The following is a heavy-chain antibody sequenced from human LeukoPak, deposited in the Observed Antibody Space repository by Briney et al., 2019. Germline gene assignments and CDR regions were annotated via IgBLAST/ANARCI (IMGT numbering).Heavy chain of an antibody. CDR2: IYYSGST. Sequence: SETLSLTCTVSGGSISSYYWSWIRQPPGKGLEWIGYIYYSGSTNYNPSLKSRVTISVDMSKNQFSLKLSSVTAADTAVYYCARGSSGYYPYFDYWGQGTLVTVSS. D-gene: IGHD3-22*01. CDR3: ARGSSGYYPYFDY. CDR1: GGSISSYY. V-gene: IGHV4-59*01. J-gene: IGHJ4*02.